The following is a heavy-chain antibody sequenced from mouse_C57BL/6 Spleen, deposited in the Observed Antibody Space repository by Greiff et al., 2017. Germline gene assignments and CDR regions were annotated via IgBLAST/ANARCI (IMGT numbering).Heavy chain of an antibody. V-gene: IGHV5-17*03. J-gene: IGHJ4*01. Sequence: EVNLVESGGGLVKPGGSLKLSCAASGFTFSDYGMHWVRQAPEKGLEWVAYISSGSSTIYYADTVKGRFTISRDNAKNTLYLQMSRLKSEDTAMYYCARRGTSNAMDYWGQGTAVTVSS. CDR1: GFTFSDYG. CDR2: ISSGSSTI. CDR3: ARRGTSNAMDY.